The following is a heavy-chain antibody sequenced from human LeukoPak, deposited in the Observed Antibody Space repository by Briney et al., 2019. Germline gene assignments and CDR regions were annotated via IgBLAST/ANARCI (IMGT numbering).Heavy chain of an antibody. CDR1: GSTFSSYA. D-gene: IGHD5-18*01. J-gene: IGHJ6*02. CDR2: ISYDGNNK. CDR3: ARDNGYSYGYSYCYYGMDF. Sequence: GGSLRLSCAASGSTFSSYAMHWVRQAPGKGLEWVADISYDGNNKYYADSVKGRFTISRDNSKNTLYLQMNSLRAEDTAVYYCARDNGYSYGYSYCYYGMDFWGQGTTVTVSS. V-gene: IGHV3-30-3*01.